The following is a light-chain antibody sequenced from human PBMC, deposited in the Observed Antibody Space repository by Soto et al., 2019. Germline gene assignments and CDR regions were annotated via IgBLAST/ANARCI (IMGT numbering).Light chain of an antibody. CDR3: QAWDSSTLSYV. Sequence: SYELTQPPSVSVSPGQTASITCSGDKLGDKYACWYQQKPGQSPVLVIYQDSKRPSGIPERFSGSNSGNTATLTISGTQAMDEADYYCQAWDSSTLSYVFGTGTKVTVL. V-gene: IGLV3-1*01. CDR1: KLGDKY. J-gene: IGLJ1*01. CDR2: QDS.